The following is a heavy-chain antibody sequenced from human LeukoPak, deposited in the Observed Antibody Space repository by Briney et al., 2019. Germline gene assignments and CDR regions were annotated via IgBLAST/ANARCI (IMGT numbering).Heavy chain of an antibody. V-gene: IGHV1-69*13. D-gene: IGHD6-13*01. Sequence: ASVKVSCEASGGTFSSYAISWVRQAPGQGLEWMGGIIPIFGTANYAQKFQGRVTITADESTSTAYMELSSLRSEDTAVYYCASYRGYSSSYFDYWGQGTLVTVSS. CDR1: GGTFSSYA. CDR3: ASYRGYSSSYFDY. J-gene: IGHJ4*02. CDR2: IIPIFGTA.